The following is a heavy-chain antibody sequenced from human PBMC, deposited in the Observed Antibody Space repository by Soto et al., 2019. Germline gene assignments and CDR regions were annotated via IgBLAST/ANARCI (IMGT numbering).Heavy chain of an antibody. D-gene: IGHD6-25*01. Sequence: GGSLRLSGTGSGFTLGAYAMSGGRQAPGKGLEWVGSIRSRAYGVTTEYAASVKGRFTISRDSCKRIAYLQMDTLKTEDTAMFFSARYRLAADLSALAYWGPGTLVTVSS. J-gene: IGHJ4*02. CDR3: ARYRLAADLSALAY. V-gene: IGHV3-49*04. CDR1: GFTLGAYA. CDR2: IRSRAYGVTT.